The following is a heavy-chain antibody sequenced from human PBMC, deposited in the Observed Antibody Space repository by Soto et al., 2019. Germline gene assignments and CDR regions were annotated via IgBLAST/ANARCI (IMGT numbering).Heavy chain of an antibody. CDR3: AGEYFGESI. J-gene: IGHJ3*02. CDR2: ISSGGHDT. V-gene: IGHV3-48*02. Sequence: EVQLVESGGGLVQTGGSLRLSCEGSGFTFSKYAMMWVRQAPGKGLEWVSKISSGGHDTYYADSVKGRFTTSRDNAESSLHPQMNSRRDEDTSMYYCAGEYFGESIWGEGTMVTVSS. CDR1: GFTFSKYA. D-gene: IGHD3-10*01.